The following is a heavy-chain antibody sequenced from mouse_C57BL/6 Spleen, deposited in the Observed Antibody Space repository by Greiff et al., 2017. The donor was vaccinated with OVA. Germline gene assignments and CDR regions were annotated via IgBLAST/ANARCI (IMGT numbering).Heavy chain of an antibody. CDR1: GYTFTDYN. Sequence: VQLKQSGPELVKPGASVKIPCKASGYTFTDYNMDWVKQSHGKSLEWIGDINPNNGGTIYNQKFKGKATLTVDKSSSTAYMELRSLTSEDTAVYYCARRVYDDYEGAWFAYWGQGTLVTVSA. D-gene: IGHD2-3*01. V-gene: IGHV1-18*01. CDR3: ARRVYDDYEGAWFAY. J-gene: IGHJ3*01. CDR2: INPNNGGT.